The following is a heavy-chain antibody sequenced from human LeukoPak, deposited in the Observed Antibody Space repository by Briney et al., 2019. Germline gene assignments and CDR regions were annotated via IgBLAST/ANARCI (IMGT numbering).Heavy chain of an antibody. Sequence: ASVKVSCKASGYTFTSYGISWVRQAPGQGLEWMGWISAYNGNTNYARKLQGRVTMTTDTSTSTAYMGLRSLRSDDTAVYYCARDAPHGDYVDYWGQGTQVTVSS. CDR2: ISAYNGNT. CDR3: ARDAPHGDYVDY. D-gene: IGHD4-17*01. CDR1: GYTFTSYG. V-gene: IGHV1-18*01. J-gene: IGHJ4*02.